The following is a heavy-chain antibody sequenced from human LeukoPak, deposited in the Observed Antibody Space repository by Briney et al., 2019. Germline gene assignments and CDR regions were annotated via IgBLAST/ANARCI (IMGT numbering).Heavy chain of an antibody. CDR1: GFTFTTYS. CDR2: IKEDGSDI. Sequence: GGSLRLSCAASGFTFTTYSMTWVRQAPGRGLEWVARIKEDGSDIHYVDSVKGRFTISRDNAKNSLYLQMNSLRAEDTAVYYCARGWWYLDYWGQGTLVTVSS. J-gene: IGHJ4*02. V-gene: IGHV3-7*05. CDR3: ARGWWYLDY. D-gene: IGHD2-15*01.